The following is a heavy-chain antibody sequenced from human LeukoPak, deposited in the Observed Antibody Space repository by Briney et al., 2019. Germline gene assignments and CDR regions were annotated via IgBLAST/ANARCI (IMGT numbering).Heavy chain of an antibody. J-gene: IGHJ4*02. CDR1: GYTFTGHY. V-gene: IGHV1-2*06. CDR2: INPNSGGT. D-gene: IGHD6-19*01. CDR3: ARDRAVTGGEELDY. Sequence: ASVKISCKASGYTFTGHYMHWVRQAPGQGLEWMGRINPNSGGTNYAQKFQNRVTMTRDTSISTAYMELNNLRYDDTAVYYCARDRAVTGGEELDYWGQGAQVTVSS.